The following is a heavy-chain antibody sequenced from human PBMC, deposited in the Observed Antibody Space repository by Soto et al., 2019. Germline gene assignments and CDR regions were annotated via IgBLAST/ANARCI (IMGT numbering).Heavy chain of an antibody. Sequence: QVQLQESGPGLVKPSGPLSPPCPVPVGPIRIITWWGWFRHPPGKGLEWIGEIYHSGSTNYNPSLKSRVTISVDKSKNQFSLKLNSVTAADTAVYYCARVSGSYYYGMDVWGQGTTVTVSS. V-gene: IGHV4-4*02. CDR3: ARVSGSYYYGMDV. J-gene: IGHJ6*02. CDR2: IYHSGST. CDR1: VGPIRIITW.